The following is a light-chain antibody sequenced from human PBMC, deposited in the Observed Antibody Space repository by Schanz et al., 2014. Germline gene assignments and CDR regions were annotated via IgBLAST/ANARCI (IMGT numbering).Light chain of an antibody. CDR3: CSYVSSTTPYV. Sequence: QSVLTQPPSVSGAPGQGVTISCTGSASNIGAGYDVHWYQQVPGTAPKPLIFDNTNRPSGVPDRFSGSKSGTSASLAITGLQAEDEADYYCCSYVSSTTPYVFGFGTKLTVL. CDR1: ASNIGAGYD. CDR2: DNT. V-gene: IGLV1-40*01. J-gene: IGLJ1*01.